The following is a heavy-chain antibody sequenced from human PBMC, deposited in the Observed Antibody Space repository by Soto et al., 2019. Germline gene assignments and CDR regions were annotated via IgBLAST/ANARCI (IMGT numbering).Heavy chain of an antibody. J-gene: IGHJ6*03. D-gene: IGHD5-12*01. CDR3: ARIYSGYEYTYYYYYMDV. Sequence: ASVKVYRKAFGYTITIYGIGWVRQAPGQGLEWMGWISAYNGNTNYAQKLQGRVTMTTDTSTSTAYMELRSLRSDDTAVYYCARIYSGYEYTYYYYYMDVWGKGTTVTVSS. CDR1: GYTITIYG. CDR2: ISAYNGNT. V-gene: IGHV1-18*01.